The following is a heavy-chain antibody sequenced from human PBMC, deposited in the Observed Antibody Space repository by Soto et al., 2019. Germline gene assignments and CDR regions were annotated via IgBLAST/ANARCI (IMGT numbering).Heavy chain of an antibody. CDR2: INTYNGNT. Sequence: QVQLVQSGAEVKNPGASVEVSCKASGYTFTRYGIGWARQAPGQGLEWMGWINTYNGNTNYAQNVQGRVTLTTDTPTSTAYMELRSLRSNDTAIYYCAMVDVYVTPSPQDVWGQGTTVIVSS. CDR3: AMVDVYVTPSPQDV. D-gene: IGHD3-16*01. CDR1: GYTFTRYG. J-gene: IGHJ6*02. V-gene: IGHV1-18*01.